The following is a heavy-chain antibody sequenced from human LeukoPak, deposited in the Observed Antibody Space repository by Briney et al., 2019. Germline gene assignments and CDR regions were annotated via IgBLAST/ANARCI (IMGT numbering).Heavy chain of an antibody. CDR1: GYNFTGYY. V-gene: IGHV1-2*02. D-gene: IGHD3-10*01. CDR3: ARGSPDYYGSGSLGQRLFDY. CDR2: INPNTGGT. Sequence: ASVKVSCKASGYNFTGYYLHWVRQAPGQGLEWMGWINPNTGGTNYAQKFQGRVTMTRDTSISTAYMELSRLRSEDTAVYYCARGSPDYYGSGSLGQRLFDYWGQGTLVTVSS. J-gene: IGHJ4*02.